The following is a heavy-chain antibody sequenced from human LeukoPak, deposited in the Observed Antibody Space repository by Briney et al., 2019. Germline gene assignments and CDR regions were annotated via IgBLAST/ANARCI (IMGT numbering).Heavy chain of an antibody. Sequence: SLRLSCAASGFTFSSYGMHWVRQPPGKGLEWIGEIYHSGSTNYNPSLKSRVTISVDKSKNQFSLKLSSVTAADTAVYYCARSMIVVVITDYYGMDVWGQGTTVTVSS. D-gene: IGHD3-22*01. J-gene: IGHJ6*02. CDR2: IYHSGST. CDR1: GFTFSSYG. CDR3: ARSMIVVVITDYYGMDV. V-gene: IGHV4-4*02.